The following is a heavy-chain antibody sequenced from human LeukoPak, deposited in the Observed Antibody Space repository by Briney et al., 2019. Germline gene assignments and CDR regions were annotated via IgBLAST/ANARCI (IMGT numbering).Heavy chain of an antibody. V-gene: IGHV4-39*07. D-gene: IGHD6-19*01. CDR3: AREASSGDFDY. J-gene: IGHJ4*02. CDR2: IYYSGST. CDR1: GGSISSSSYY. Sequence: SETLSLTCTVSGGSISSSSYYWGWIRQPPGKGLEWIGSIYYSGSTYYNPSLKSRVTISVDTSKNQFSLKLSSVTAADTAVYYCAREASSGDFDYWGQGTLVTVSS.